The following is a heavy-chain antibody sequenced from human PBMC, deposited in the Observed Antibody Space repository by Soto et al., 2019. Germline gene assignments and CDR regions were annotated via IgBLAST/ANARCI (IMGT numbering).Heavy chain of an antibody. Sequence: EVQLLESGGGFVHPGGSLRLSCAASGFPFTAYAMSWVRQAPGKGPQWVSTISGTGDSTHYAASVKGRFTISSDNSKHILLLPMNRLRVEDTAIYYCARRPPHSTGGNCYLHEFDSWCQGNLVTASS. CDR1: GFPFTAYA. D-gene: IGHD2-8*02. V-gene: IGHV3-23*01. CDR3: ARRPPHSTGGNCYLHEFDS. CDR2: ISGTGDST. J-gene: IGHJ4*02.